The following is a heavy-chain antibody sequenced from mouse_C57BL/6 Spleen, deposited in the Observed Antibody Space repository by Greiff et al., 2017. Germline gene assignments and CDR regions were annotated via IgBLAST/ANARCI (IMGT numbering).Heavy chain of an antibody. Sequence: DVMLVESGGGLVKPGGSLKLSCAASGFTFSDYGMHWVRPAPEKGLEWVAYISSGSSTIYYAEKVKGRFTISRDNAKNTLFLQMTSLRSEETAMYYCARPVELGEWAWFAYWCQGTLVTVSA. CDR2: ISSGSSTI. J-gene: IGHJ3*01. CDR1: GFTFSDYG. CDR3: ARPVELGEWAWFAY. D-gene: IGHD4-1*01. V-gene: IGHV5-17*01.